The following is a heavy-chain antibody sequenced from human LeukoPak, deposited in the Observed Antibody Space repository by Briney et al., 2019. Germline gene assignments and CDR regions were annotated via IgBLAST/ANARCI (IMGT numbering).Heavy chain of an antibody. V-gene: IGHV4-31*03. Sequence: SETLSLTCTVSGGSISSGGYYWSWIRQHPGKGLEWIGYIYYSGSTYYNPSLKSRVTISVDTSKNQFSLKLSSVTAADTAVYYCARGYTSNWIWFDPWGQGTLVTVSS. CDR2: IYYSGST. CDR1: GGSISSGGYY. D-gene: IGHD6-13*01. J-gene: IGHJ5*02. CDR3: ARGYTSNWIWFDP.